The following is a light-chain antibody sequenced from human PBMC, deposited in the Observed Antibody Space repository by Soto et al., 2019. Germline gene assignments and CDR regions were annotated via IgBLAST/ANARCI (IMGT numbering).Light chain of an antibody. CDR2: DVT. CDR1: SSDVGGFDY. CDR3: CSYAGSSNV. V-gene: IGLV2-11*01. J-gene: IGLJ1*01. Sequence: QSALTQPRSVSGSPGQSVTISCTGSSSDVGGFDYVSWYQQYPGKAPKLLIYDVTKRSSGVPDRFSGSKSGNTASLSISGLRAEDEAQYFCCSYAGSSNVFGTGTKLTVL.